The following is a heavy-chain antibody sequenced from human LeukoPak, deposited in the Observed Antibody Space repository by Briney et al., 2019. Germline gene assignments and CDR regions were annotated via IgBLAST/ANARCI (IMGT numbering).Heavy chain of an antibody. CDR3: ARVADIVVVPAALARHFDY. Sequence: PGGSLRLSCAASGFTFSSYSMNWVRQAPGKGLEWVSYISSSSSTIYYADSVKGRFTISRDNAKNSLYLQMYSLRAEDTAVYYCARVADIVVVPAALARHFDYWGQGTLVTVSS. J-gene: IGHJ4*02. CDR2: ISSSSSTI. V-gene: IGHV3-48*01. D-gene: IGHD2-2*01. CDR1: GFTFSSYS.